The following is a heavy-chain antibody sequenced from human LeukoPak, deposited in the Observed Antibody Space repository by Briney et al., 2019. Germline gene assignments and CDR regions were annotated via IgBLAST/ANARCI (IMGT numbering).Heavy chain of an antibody. D-gene: IGHD3-10*01. V-gene: IGHV1-2*02. CDR3: ARDFRPHYYGSGSYYNVDY. CDR1: GYTFTGYY. Sequence: ASVKVSCKASGYTFTGYYMHWVRQAPGQGLEWMGWINPNSGGTNYAQKFQGRVTMTRDTSISTAYMELSRLRSDDTAVCYCARDFRPHYYGSGSYYNVDYWGQGTLVTVSS. CDR2: INPNSGGT. J-gene: IGHJ4*02.